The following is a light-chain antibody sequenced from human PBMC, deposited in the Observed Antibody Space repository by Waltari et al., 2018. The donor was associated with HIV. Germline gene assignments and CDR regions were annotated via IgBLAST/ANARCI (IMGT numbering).Light chain of an antibody. Sequence: SYELTQPPSVSVSPGQTATISCSGDQLGEKYVCWYQQRPGQSPVLVIYQDSKRPSGIPYPFSGSNSGNTAPLTSSGTQAIYEADYFCQAWDSSTYVFGPGTKVTVL. CDR2: QDS. CDR1: QLGEKY. CDR3: QAWDSSTYV. J-gene: IGLJ1*01. V-gene: IGLV3-1*01.